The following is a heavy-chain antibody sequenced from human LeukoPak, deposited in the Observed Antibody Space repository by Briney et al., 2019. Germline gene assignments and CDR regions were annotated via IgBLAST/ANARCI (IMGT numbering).Heavy chain of an antibody. Sequence: ASVKVSCKASGYTFTSYGISWVRQAPGQGLEWMGWISGCNGNTNYAQKVQGRVTMATDTSTSTAYMELRSLRSDDTAVYFCARVYGDYVPWFDPWGQGTLVTVSS. D-gene: IGHD4-17*01. CDR2: ISGCNGNT. J-gene: IGHJ5*02. V-gene: IGHV1-18*01. CDR3: ARVYGDYVPWFDP. CDR1: GYTFTSYG.